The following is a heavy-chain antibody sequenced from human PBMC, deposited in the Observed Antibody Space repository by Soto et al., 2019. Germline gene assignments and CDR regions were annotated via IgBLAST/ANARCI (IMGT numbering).Heavy chain of an antibody. V-gene: IGHV4-30-2*01. CDR2: IYHSGST. D-gene: IGHD4-17*01. CDR3: ASDTGL. CDR1: GGSISRGGYS. Sequence: QLQLQESGSGLVKPSQTLSLTCAVSGGSISRGGYSWSWIRHPPGKGLESIGYIYHSGSTYYNPSLKIRVIIAVDRSKNKFSLKLSSVTAADTAVKYCASDTGLWRRGTLVTVSS. J-gene: IGHJ2*01.